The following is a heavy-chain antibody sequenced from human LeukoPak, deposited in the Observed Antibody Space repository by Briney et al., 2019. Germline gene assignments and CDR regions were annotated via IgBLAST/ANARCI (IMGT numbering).Heavy chain of an antibody. CDR2: IYYSGST. V-gene: IGHV4-59*01. Sequence: PSETLSLTCTVSGGSISSYYWSWIRQSPGKGLEWIGYIYYSGSTNYNPSLKSRVTISVDTSKNQFSLKLSSVTAADTAVYYCARGIAARRYYYYYGMDVWGQGTTVTVSS. D-gene: IGHD6-6*01. J-gene: IGHJ6*02. CDR3: ARGIAARRYYYYYGMDV. CDR1: GGSISSYY.